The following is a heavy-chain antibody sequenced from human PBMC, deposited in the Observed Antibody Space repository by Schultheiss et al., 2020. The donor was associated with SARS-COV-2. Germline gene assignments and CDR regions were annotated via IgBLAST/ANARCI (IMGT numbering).Heavy chain of an antibody. D-gene: IGHD2-2*01. CDR1: GFTFSSYS. CDR3: AREDIVVVPAVDV. V-gene: IGHV3-21*01. CDR2: ISSSSSYI. Sequence: GGSLRLSCAASGFTFSSYSMNWVRQAPGKGLEWVSSISSSSSYIYYADSVKGRFTISRDNSKNTLYLQMNSLRAEDTAVYYCAREDIVVVPAVDVWGKGTTVTVSS. J-gene: IGHJ6*04.